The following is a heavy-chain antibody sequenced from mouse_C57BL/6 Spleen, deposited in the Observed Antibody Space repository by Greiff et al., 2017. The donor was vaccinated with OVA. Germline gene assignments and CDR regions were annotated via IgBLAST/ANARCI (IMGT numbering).Heavy chain of an antibody. D-gene: IGHD2-5*01. V-gene: IGHV5-9*01. CDR3: ARQHYSNLDY. CDR2: ISGGGGNT. J-gene: IGHJ2*01. CDR1: GFTFSSYT. Sequence: EVKLLESGGGLVKPGGSLKLSCAASGFTFSSYTMSWVRQTPEKRLEWVATISGGGGNTYYPDSVKGRFTISRDNAKKPLYLQMSSLRSEDTALYYCARQHYSNLDYWGQGTTLTVSS.